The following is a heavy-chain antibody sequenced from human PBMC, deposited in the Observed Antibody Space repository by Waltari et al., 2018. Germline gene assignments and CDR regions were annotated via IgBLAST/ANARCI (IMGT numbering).Heavy chain of an antibody. CDR1: GASISANYYY. CDR3: ARRGDF. CDR2: IYYSGNT. Sequence: QVQLQESGPGLVKPSETLSLTCTVSGASISANYYYWGWIRQPPGKGLEWIGAIYYSGNTYYNPSLRSRVTISIDTSKNQFSLRLTSVTAAYTAVYFCARRGDFWGQGTLVTVSS. J-gene: IGHJ4*02. V-gene: IGHV4-39*01.